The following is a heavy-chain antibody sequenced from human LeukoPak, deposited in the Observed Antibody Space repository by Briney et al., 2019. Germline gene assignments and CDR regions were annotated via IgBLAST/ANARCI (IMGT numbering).Heavy chain of an antibody. CDR3: ARGVDYDSSGYYGLLYYFDY. CDR1: GFTVRSNY. D-gene: IGHD3-22*01. CDR2: IYRGGST. Sequence: SGGSLRLSCAASGFTVRSNYMSWVHQAPGKGLEWVSVIYRGGSTYYADSVKGRFTISRDNSKNTLYLQMNSLRAEDTAVYYCARGVDYDSSGYYGLLYYFDYWGQGTLVTVSS. J-gene: IGHJ4*02. V-gene: IGHV3-53*01.